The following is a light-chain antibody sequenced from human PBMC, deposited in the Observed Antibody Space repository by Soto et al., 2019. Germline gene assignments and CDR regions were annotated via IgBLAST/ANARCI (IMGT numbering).Light chain of an antibody. Sequence: QSVLTQPRSVSGSPGQSVTISCTGTSSDVGAYNYISWYQHHPGKAPRLMIYGVSQRPSGVPDRFSGSKSGNTASLTISGLQAEDEADYYCCSYAGTSWVFGGGTKVTVL. CDR3: CSYAGTSWV. CDR1: SSDVGAYNY. V-gene: IGLV2-11*01. J-gene: IGLJ3*02. CDR2: GVS.